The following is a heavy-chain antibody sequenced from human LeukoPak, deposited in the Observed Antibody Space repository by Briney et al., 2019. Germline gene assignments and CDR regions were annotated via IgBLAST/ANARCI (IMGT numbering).Heavy chain of an antibody. J-gene: IGHJ4*02. V-gene: IGHV4-4*07. Sequence: SETLSLTCTVSGGSISSYYWSWIRQPAGKGLKWIGRIYTSGSTNYNPSLKSRVTMSVDTSKNQFSLKLSSVTAADTAVYYCARDWLGSYFDYWGQGTLVTVSS. CDR2: IYTSGST. CDR1: GGSISSYY. CDR3: ARDWLGSYFDY. D-gene: IGHD5-12*01.